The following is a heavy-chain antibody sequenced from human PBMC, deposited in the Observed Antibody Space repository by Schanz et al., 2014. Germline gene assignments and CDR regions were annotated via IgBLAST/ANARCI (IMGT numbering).Heavy chain of an antibody. V-gene: IGHV3-9*01. Sequence: EVQLVESGGGLVQPGRSLRLSCAASGFTFDNYAMHWVRQAPGKGLEWVSSISWNSGSVAYADSVKGRFTISRDDAKTPRYLQMSSRRAEDTAVYYGARDPPPYSSSPYYWYYGMDVWGQGTTVTVSS. CDR2: ISWNSGSV. J-gene: IGHJ6*02. D-gene: IGHD6-6*01. CDR3: ARDPPPYSSSPYYWYYGMDV. CDR1: GFTFDNYA.